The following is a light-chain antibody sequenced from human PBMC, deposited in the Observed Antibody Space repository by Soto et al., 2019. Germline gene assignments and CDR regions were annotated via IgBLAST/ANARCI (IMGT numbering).Light chain of an antibody. J-gene: IGKJ4*01. CDR3: QQYHSYSLT. CDR1: QSIDSW. Sequence: DIQMTQSPSTLSASVGDRVTITCRASQSIDSWLAWYQQKPGKAPNLLIYKASTLESGVPSRFSGSGSGTDFTLTISSLQPDDFATYYCQQYHSYSLTFGGGTKVEIK. CDR2: KAS. V-gene: IGKV1-5*03.